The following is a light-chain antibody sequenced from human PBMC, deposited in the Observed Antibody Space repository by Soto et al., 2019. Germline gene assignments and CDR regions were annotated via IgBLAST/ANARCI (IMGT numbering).Light chain of an antibody. Sequence: VSPGVIANLSCRASQSVSSSYLAWYQQKPGQAPRLLIYGASTRATGIPARFSGSGSGTEFTLTISCVESEDFAVYSCQQSNNWPPGTFGQGTKVDIK. CDR2: GAS. J-gene: IGKJ1*01. CDR1: QSVSSSY. V-gene: IGKV3-15*01. CDR3: QQSNNWPPGT.